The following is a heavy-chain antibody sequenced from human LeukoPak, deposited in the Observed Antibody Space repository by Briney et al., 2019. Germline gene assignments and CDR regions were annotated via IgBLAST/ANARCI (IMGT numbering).Heavy chain of an antibody. D-gene: IGHD3-10*01. J-gene: IGHJ3*02. CDR1: GYTFTSYG. CDR3: ARVDMVRAGPYAFDI. Sequence: ASVKVSCKASGYTFTSYGISWVRQAPGQGLEWMGWISAYNVNTNYAQKRQGRVTMTTDTSTSTAYMELRSLRSDDTAVYYCARVDMVRAGPYAFDIWGQGTMVTVSS. V-gene: IGHV1-18*01. CDR2: ISAYNVNT.